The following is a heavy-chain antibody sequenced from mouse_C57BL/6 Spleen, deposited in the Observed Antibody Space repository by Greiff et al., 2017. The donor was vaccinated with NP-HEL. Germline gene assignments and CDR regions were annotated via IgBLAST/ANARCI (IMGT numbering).Heavy chain of an antibody. J-gene: IGHJ2*01. CDR1: GYTFTSYW. Sequence: QVQLQQPGAELVRPGSSVKLSCKASGYTFTSYWMHWVKQRPIQGLEWIGNIDPSDSETHYNQKFKDKATLTVDKSSSTAYMQLSSLTSEDSAVYYCAREENYYGSSYVATLDYWGQGTTLTVSS. D-gene: IGHD1-1*01. V-gene: IGHV1-52*01. CDR3: AREENYYGSSYVATLDY. CDR2: IDPSDSET.